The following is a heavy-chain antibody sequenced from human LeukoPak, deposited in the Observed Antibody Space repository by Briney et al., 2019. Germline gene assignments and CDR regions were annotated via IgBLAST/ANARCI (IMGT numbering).Heavy chain of an antibody. D-gene: IGHD6-19*01. CDR1: GFTFSSYA. J-gene: IGHJ5*02. V-gene: IGHV3-23*01. CDR3: AKKRDSSSGWNWFDP. Sequence: GGSLRLSCAASGFTFSSYAMSWVRQATGKGLEWVSAISGSSGSTYYADSVKGRFTISRDNSKNTLYLQMNSLRAEDTAVYYCAKKRDSSSGWNWFDPWGQGTLVTVSS. CDR2: ISGSSGST.